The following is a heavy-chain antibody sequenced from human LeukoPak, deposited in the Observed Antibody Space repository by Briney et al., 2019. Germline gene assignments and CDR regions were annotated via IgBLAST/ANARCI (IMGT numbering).Heavy chain of an antibody. CDR3: ARSLVGATSGAHLDY. Sequence: GGSLRLSCAASGLTFSSYAMHWLRQAPGKGLEYVSAISSNGGSTYYANSVKGRFTISRDNSKNTLYLQMGSLRAEDMAVYYCARSLVGATSGAHLDYWGQGTLVTVSS. CDR1: GLTFSSYA. V-gene: IGHV3-64*01. D-gene: IGHD1-26*01. CDR2: ISSNGGST. J-gene: IGHJ4*02.